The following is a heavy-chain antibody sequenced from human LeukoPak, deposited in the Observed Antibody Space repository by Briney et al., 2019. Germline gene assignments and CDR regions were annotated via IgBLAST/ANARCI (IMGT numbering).Heavy chain of an antibody. V-gene: IGHV1-24*01. D-gene: IGHD6-13*01. Sequence: ASVRVSCKVSGYSLSELSMDWVRQAPGKGLEWVGGFDPESGKRLYAQKFQGRVTMTEDTSTNTAYIEVTSLTSEDTAVYYCATRRSPAALDPWGQGTLVTVSS. CDR1: GYSLSELS. J-gene: IGHJ5*02. CDR2: FDPESGKR. CDR3: ATRRSPAALDP.